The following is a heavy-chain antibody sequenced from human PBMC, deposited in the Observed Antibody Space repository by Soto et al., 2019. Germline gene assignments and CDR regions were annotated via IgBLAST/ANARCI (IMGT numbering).Heavy chain of an antibody. Sequence: PGESLKIACTGSGYSFTSYWISWVRQMPGKGLEWMGRIDPSDSYTNYSPSFQGHVTISADKSISTAYLQWSSLKASDTAMYYCATSTYDILTGSLGGAFDIWGQGTMVTVSS. V-gene: IGHV5-10-1*01. J-gene: IGHJ3*02. CDR2: IDPSDSYT. CDR1: GYSFTSYW. D-gene: IGHD3-9*01. CDR3: ATSTYDILTGSLGGAFDI.